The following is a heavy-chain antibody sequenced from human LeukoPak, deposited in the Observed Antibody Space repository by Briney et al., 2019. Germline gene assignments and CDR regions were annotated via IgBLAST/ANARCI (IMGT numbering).Heavy chain of an antibody. Sequence: GESLKISCKGSGYSFTSYWISWVRQMPGKGLEWMGRIDPSDSYTNYSPSFQGHVTISADKSISTAYLQWSSLKASDTAMYYCARHSSSGWYSNWFDPWGQGTLVTVSS. V-gene: IGHV5-10-1*01. CDR2: IDPSDSYT. J-gene: IGHJ5*02. CDR3: ARHSSSGWYSNWFDP. D-gene: IGHD6-13*01. CDR1: GYSFTSYW.